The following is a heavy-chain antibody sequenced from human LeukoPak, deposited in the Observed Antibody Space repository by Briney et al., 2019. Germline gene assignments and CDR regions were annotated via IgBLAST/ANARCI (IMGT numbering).Heavy chain of an antibody. J-gene: IGHJ6*03. V-gene: IGHV3-21*06. CDR3: ARDPYSGNYGAYYYYYMDV. D-gene: IGHD1-26*01. Sequence: GGSLRLSCAASGFTFSTYAMHWVRQAPGKGLEWVSSITSSSYIYYADSVKGRFTISRDNAKNSLYLQMDSLRVEDTAEYYCARDPYSGNYGAYYYYYMDVWGKGTTVTVSS. CDR1: GFTFSTYA. CDR2: ITSSSYI.